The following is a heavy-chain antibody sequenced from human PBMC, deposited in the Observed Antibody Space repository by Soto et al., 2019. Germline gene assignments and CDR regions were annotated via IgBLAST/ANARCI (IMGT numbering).Heavy chain of an antibody. J-gene: IGHJ4*02. Sequence: QVQLVQSGAEVKKPGASVKVSCKASGYTFTNYGISWVRQAPGQGLERMGWISAFNGNTNYAQKLQGRVTMTTDTYTSTASLELRSLRSDDTAVYYCARVSGYGLLFDYWGQGTLVTVSS. CDR1: GYTFTNYG. CDR2: ISAFNGNT. V-gene: IGHV1-18*01. D-gene: IGHD5-12*01. CDR3: ARVSGYGLLFDY.